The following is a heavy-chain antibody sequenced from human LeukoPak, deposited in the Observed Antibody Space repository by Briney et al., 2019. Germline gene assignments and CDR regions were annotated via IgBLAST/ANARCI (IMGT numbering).Heavy chain of an antibody. CDR3: ARGRFLED. D-gene: IGHD3-3*01. CDR1: GHTFTGYY. CDR2: MNPNSGNT. Sequence: ASVKVPCKASGHTFTGYYMHWVRQATGQGLEWMGWMNPNSGNTGYAQKFQGRVTMTRNTSISTAYMELSSLRSEDTAVYYCARGRFLEDWGQGTLVTVSS. V-gene: IGHV1-8*02. J-gene: IGHJ4*02.